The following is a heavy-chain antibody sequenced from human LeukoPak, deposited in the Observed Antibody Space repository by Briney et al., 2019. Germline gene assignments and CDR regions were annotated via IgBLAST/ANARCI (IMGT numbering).Heavy chain of an antibody. J-gene: IGHJ4*02. CDR2: MNSDASST. V-gene: IGHV3-74*01. Sequence: GGSLRLSCVASGFTFTNYWMHWVRQAPGKGLVWVARMNSDASSTSYAVSVKGRFTISRDNAKKTLYLQMNSLRAEDTAVYYCARGPDYGGPLRGQGTLVTVSP. CDR3: ARGPDYGGPL. CDR1: GFTFTNYW. D-gene: IGHD4-23*01.